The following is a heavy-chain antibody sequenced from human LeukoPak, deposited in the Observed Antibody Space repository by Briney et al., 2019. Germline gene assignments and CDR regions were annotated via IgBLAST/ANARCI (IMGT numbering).Heavy chain of an antibody. D-gene: IGHD2-15*01. V-gene: IGHV4-4*07. CDR1: GGSISSYY. J-gene: IGHJ4*02. CDR3: AREGYCSGGSCPDY. CDR2: IYTSGST. Sequence: SETLSLTCTVSGGSISSYYWSWIRQPAGKGLEWIGRIYTSGSTNYNPSLKSRVTMSVDTSKNQFSLKLSSVTAADTAVYYCAREGYCSGGSCPDYRGQGTLVTVSS.